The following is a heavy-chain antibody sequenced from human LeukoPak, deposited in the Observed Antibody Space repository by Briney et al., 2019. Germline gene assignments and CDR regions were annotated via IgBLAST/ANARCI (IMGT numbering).Heavy chain of an antibody. Sequence: GGSLRLSCAASEFSVGSNYMTWVRQAPGKGLEWVSLIYSGGSTYYADSVKGRFTISRDNSKSTLYLQMNSLRAEDTAVYYCARESPLVGEGNIGVAYWGQGTLVTVSS. CDR2: IYSGGST. CDR3: ARESPLVGEGNIGVAY. J-gene: IGHJ4*02. CDR1: EFSVGSNY. V-gene: IGHV3-66*01. D-gene: IGHD1-26*01.